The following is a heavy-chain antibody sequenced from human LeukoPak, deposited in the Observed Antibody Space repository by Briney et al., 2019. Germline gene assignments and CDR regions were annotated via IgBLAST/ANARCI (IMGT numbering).Heavy chain of an antibody. CDR3: ARSTSSEYDIYHFDY. CDR1: GFTFSSYA. J-gene: IGHJ4*02. V-gene: IGHV3-23*01. Sequence: GGSLRLSCAASGFTFSSYAMSWGRQAQGKGLEWVSAISGSGGSTYYADSVKGRFTISRDNSKNTLYLQMNSLRAEDTAVYYCARSTSSEYDIYHFDYWGQGTLVTVSS. CDR2: ISGSGGST. D-gene: IGHD3-9*01.